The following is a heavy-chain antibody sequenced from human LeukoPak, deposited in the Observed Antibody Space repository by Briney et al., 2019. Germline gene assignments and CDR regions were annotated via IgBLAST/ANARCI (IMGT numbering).Heavy chain of an antibody. J-gene: IGHJ4*02. CDR2: IYYSGST. CDR1: GGSISSSSYY. CDR3: ASGYDRIQPLDY. V-gene: IGHV4-61*05. D-gene: IGHD3-22*01. Sequence: PSETLSLTCTVSGGSISSSSYYWGWIRQPPGKGLEWIGYIYYSGSTNYNPSLKSRVTISVDTSKNQFSLKLSSVTAADTAVYYCASGYDRIQPLDYWGQGTLVTVSS.